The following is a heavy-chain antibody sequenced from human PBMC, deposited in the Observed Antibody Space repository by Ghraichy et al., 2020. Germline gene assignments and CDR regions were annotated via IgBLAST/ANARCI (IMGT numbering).Heavy chain of an antibody. V-gene: IGHV3-11*05. CDR2: ISYSGSYT. J-gene: IGHJ4*02. Sequence: GGSLRLSCAASGFTFSDYYINWIRQAPGKGLEWVSYISYSGSYTTYADPGKGRFTISRDNTKRSLYLQMNSLRAEGTAVYYCARVSWYSSSWAIDSWGKGTLVTVSS. CDR1: GFTFSDYY. CDR3: ARVSWYSSSWAIDS. D-gene: IGHD6-13*01.